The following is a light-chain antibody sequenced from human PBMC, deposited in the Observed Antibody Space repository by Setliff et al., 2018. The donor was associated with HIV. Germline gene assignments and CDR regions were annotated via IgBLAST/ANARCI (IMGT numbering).Light chain of an antibody. Sequence: QSVLTQPASVSGSPGQSITISRTGTSSDVGGYNYVSWYQQHPGKAPKLMIYEVSNRPSGVSNRFSGSKSGNTASLTISGLQAEDEADYYCSSYTGSRTYVFGTGTKVTVL. CDR2: EVS. CDR3: SSYTGSRTYV. V-gene: IGLV2-14*01. J-gene: IGLJ1*01. CDR1: SSDVGGYNY.